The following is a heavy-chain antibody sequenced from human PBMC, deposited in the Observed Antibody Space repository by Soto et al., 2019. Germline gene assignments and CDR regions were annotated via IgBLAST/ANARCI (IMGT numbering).Heavy chain of an antibody. D-gene: IGHD3-3*01. Sequence: EVQLLESGGGLVQPGGPLRLSCAASGFTFSSYAMSWVRQAPGKGLEWVSAISVSGGSTYYADSVKGRFTTSRDHSKNTLYLQMNSLRAEYTAVYYCAKGLYDYDFTFDIWGQGTMVTVSS. CDR2: ISVSGGST. V-gene: IGHV3-23*01. CDR1: GFTFSSYA. CDR3: AKGLYDYDFTFDI. J-gene: IGHJ3*02.